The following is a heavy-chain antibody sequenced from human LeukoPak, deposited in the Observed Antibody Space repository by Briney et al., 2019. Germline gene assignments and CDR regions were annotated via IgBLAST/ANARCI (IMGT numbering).Heavy chain of an antibody. CDR3: ARDEGGYYYDSSGYYPDY. J-gene: IGHJ4*02. Sequence: GGSLRLSCAASGFTFSSYAMHWVRQAPGKGLEWVAVISYDGSNKYYADSVKGRFTISRDNAKNSLYLQMNSLRAEDTAVYYCARDEGGYYYDSSGYYPDYWGQGTLVTVSS. V-gene: IGHV3-30*04. CDR1: GFTFSSYA. CDR2: ISYDGSNK. D-gene: IGHD3-22*01.